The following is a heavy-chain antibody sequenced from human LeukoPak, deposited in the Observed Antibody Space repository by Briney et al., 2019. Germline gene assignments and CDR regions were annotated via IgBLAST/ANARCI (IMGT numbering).Heavy chain of an antibody. J-gene: IGHJ4*02. V-gene: IGHV6-1*01. D-gene: IGHD6-19*01. CDR1: GDTVSSNSAA. CDR3: ASSEQWLHF. CDR2: TYYRSKWYN. Sequence: LSQTLSLTCAISGDTVSSNSAACSWIRQSPSRGLEWLGRTYYRSKWYNDYAVSVKSRITIKPDTSKNQFSLQLNSVTPEDTAVYYCASSEQWLHFWGQGTLVTVSS.